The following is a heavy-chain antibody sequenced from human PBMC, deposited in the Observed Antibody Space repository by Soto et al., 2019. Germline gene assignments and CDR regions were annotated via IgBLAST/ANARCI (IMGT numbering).Heavy chain of an antibody. CDR2: IWYDGSNK. V-gene: IGHV3-33*01. CDR3: ARDRSGEYCGGDCYSLYFQH. D-gene: IGHD2-21*02. J-gene: IGHJ1*01. Sequence: QVQLVESGGGVVQPGRSLRLSCAASGFTFSSYGMHWVRQAPGKGLEWVAVIWYDGSNKYYADSVKGRFTISRDNSKNTRYLQLNSLRAEDTAVYYCARDRSGEYCGGDCYSLYFQHWGQGTLVTVSS. CDR1: GFTFSSYG.